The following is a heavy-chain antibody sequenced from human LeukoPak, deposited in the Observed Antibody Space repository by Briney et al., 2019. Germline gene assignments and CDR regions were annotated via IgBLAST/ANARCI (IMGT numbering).Heavy chain of an antibody. D-gene: IGHD6-19*01. CDR3: AREGAWEAVAGECAFDI. V-gene: IGHV3-7*01. J-gene: IGHJ3*02. CDR1: GFTFSSYW. Sequence: PGGSLRLSCAASGFTFSSYWMSWVRRAPGKGLEWVANIKQDGSEKYYVDSVKGRFTISRDNAKNSLYLQMNSLRAEDTAVYYCAREGAWEAVAGECAFDIWGQGTMVTVSS. CDR2: IKQDGSEK.